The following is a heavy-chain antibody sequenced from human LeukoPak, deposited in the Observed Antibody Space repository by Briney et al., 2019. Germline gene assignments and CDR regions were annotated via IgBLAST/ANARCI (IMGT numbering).Heavy chain of an antibody. V-gene: IGHV4-34*01. CDR2: INHSGST. CDR3: ARGRPAGIPATIPQYYYYYYMDV. Sequence: SETLSLTCAVYGGSFSGNYWSWIRQSPGKGLEWIEEINHSGSTNYNPSLKSRVTISVDTSKNQFSLKLSSVTAADTAVYYCARGRPAGIPATIPQYYYYYYMDVWGKGTTVTVSS. CDR1: GGSFSGNY. D-gene: IGHD2-2*02. J-gene: IGHJ6*03.